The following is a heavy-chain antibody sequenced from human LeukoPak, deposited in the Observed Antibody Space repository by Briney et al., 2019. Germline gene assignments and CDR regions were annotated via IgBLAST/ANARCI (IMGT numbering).Heavy chain of an antibody. D-gene: IGHD6-13*01. CDR2: IYYSGST. V-gene: IGHV4-30-4*01. Sequence: PSQTLSLTCTVSGGSISSGDYYWSWIRQPPGKGLEWIGYIYYSGSTNYNPSLKSRVTISVDTSKNQFSLKLSSVTAADTAVYYCARGGERIAAPLDYWGQGTLVTVSS. CDR3: ARGGERIAAPLDY. CDR1: GGSISSGDYY. J-gene: IGHJ4*02.